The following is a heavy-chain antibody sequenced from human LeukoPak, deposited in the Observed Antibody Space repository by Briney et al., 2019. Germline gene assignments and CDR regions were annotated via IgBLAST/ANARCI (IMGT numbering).Heavy chain of an antibody. D-gene: IGHD5-18*01. Sequence: SETLSLTCAVYGGSFSGYYWSWIRQPPGKWLEWNGEINHSGSTNYNPSLKSRVTISVDTSKKQFSLNLSSVTAADTAVYYCARLGAWIQLSQGYLDLWGRGTLVTVSS. CDR2: INHSGST. V-gene: IGHV4-34*01. CDR3: ARLGAWIQLSQGYLDL. CDR1: GGSFSGYY. J-gene: IGHJ2*01.